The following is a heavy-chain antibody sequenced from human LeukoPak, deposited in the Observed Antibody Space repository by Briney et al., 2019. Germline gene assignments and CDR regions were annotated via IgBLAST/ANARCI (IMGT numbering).Heavy chain of an antibody. CDR3: FLYREYGSGSSSLDY. J-gene: IGHJ4*02. Sequence: GESLKISFKGSGYSFTSYWIGWVRQMPGKGLEWMGIIYPGDSDTRYSPSFQGQVTISADKSISTAYLQWSSLKASDTAMYYCFLYREYGSGSSSLDYWGQGTLVTVSS. D-gene: IGHD3-10*01. CDR1: GYSFTSYW. V-gene: IGHV5-51*01. CDR2: IYPGDSDT.